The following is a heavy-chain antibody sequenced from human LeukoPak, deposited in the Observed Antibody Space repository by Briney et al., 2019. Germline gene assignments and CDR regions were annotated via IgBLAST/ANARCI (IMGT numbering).Heavy chain of an antibody. CDR2: IYTSGST. D-gene: IGHD1-26*01. V-gene: IGHV4-61*02. CDR3: ARVLKVGAVRGAFDI. Sequence: SQTLSLTCTVSGGSISSGSYYWSWIRQPAGKGLEWIGRIYTSGSTNYNPSLKSRVTISVDTSKNQFSLKLSSVTAADTAVYYCARVLKVGAVRGAFDISGQGTMVTVSS. CDR1: GGSISSGSYY. J-gene: IGHJ3*02.